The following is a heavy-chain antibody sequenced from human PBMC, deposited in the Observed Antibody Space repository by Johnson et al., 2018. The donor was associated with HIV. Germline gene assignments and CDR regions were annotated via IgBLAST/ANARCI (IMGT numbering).Heavy chain of an antibody. CDR1: GFTFSNAW. Sequence: VQLVESGGGLVKPGGSLRLSCAASGFTFSNAWMSWVRQAPGKGLECVGRIKSKTDGGTTDYAAPVKGRFTISRDDSKNTLYLQMNSLKTEDTAVYYCTTAYQQWRGPDESFDIWGKGTMVTVSA. CDR2: IKSKTDGGTT. J-gene: IGHJ3*02. CDR3: TTAYQQWRGPDESFDI. D-gene: IGHD6-19*01. V-gene: IGHV3-15*01.